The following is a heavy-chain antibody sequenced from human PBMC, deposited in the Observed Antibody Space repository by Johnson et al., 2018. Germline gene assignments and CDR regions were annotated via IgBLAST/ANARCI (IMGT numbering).Heavy chain of an antibody. D-gene: IGHD4-17*01. CDR2: IGYDGSNK. V-gene: IGHV3-33*01. CDR3: ARAGGNGDYVYAFDI. CDR1: GFTFSSYG. J-gene: IGHJ3*02. Sequence: QVQLLESGGGVVQPGRSLRLSCAASGFTFSSYGMHWVRQAPGKGLEWVAGIGYDGSNKYYADSGKGRFTISRDNSKNTLYLQMNSLRAEDTAVYYCARAGGNGDYVYAFDIWGQGTMVTVSS.